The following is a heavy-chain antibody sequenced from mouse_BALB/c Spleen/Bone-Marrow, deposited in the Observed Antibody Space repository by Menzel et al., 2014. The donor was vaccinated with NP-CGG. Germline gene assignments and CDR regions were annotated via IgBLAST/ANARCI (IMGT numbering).Heavy chain of an antibody. J-gene: IGHJ2*01. CDR1: GFGFSSSD. V-gene: IGHV5-12-1*01. D-gene: IGHD1-2*01. Sequence: EVKLVESGGGLVKPGGSLKLSCAASGFGFSSSDMSWVRLTPEKRLEGVAYISSGGGSTYYPDTVKGRFTISRDNAKNPLYLQMSSLKSEVTAMYYCAPHYYGRFDYWGQGTTLTVSS. CDR2: ISSGGGST. CDR3: APHYYGRFDY.